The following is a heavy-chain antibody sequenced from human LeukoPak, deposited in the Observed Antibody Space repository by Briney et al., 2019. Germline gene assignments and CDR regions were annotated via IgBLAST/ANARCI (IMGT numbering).Heavy chain of an antibody. D-gene: IGHD3-10*01. J-gene: IGHJ6*03. CDR2: IYYSGST. CDR1: GGSISSYY. CDR3: AREGVTMVRGVIIRRGYYYYMDV. V-gene: IGHV4-59*12. Sequence: SSETLSLTCTVSGGSISSYYWSWIRQPPGKGLEWIGYIYYSGSTNYNPSLKSRVTISVDTSKNQFSLKLSSVTAADTAVYYCAREGVTMVRGVIIRRGYYYYMDVWGKGTTVTISS.